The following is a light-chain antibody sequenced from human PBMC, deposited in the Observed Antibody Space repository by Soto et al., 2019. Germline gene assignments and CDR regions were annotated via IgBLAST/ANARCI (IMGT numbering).Light chain of an antibody. V-gene: IGKV1-5*01. Sequence: DIQMTQSPSTLSASVGARVNIYGRASQSISSWLAWYQQKPGKAPKLLIYDASNLESGVPSRFSGSGSGTEFTLTISSLQPDDFATYYCHQVYTYPRTFGQGTKVDIK. CDR2: DAS. CDR1: QSISSW. CDR3: HQVYTYPRT. J-gene: IGKJ1*01.